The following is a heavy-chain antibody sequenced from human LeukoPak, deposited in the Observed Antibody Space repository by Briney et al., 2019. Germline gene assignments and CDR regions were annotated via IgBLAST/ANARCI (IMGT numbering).Heavy chain of an antibody. CDR1: GDSFSINY. CDR3: ARGDSPASR. CDR2: IYYSGST. J-gene: IGHJ4*02. Sequence: SETLSLTCTVSGDSFSINYWSWIRQPPEKGLEWIGNIYYSGSTNYNPSLKSRVTISLDTSKNQFSLQLTSVTAADTAVYYCARGDSPASRWGQGTLVTVSS. D-gene: IGHD3-3*01. V-gene: IGHV4-59*01.